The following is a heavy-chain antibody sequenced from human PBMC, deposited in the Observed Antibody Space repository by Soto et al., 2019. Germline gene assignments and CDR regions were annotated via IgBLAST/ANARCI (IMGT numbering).Heavy chain of an antibody. CDR3: ARQIYDSDTGPNFQYYFDS. J-gene: IGHJ4*02. CDR2: IDPSDSYT. Sequence: GESLKISCKGSGYSFTSYWISWVRQMPGKGLEWMGRIDPSDSYTYYSPSFRGHVTISATKSITTVFLQWSSLRASDTAMYYCARQIYDSDTGPNFQYYFDSWGQGTPVTVS. D-gene: IGHD3-22*01. V-gene: IGHV5-10-1*01. CDR1: GYSFTSYW.